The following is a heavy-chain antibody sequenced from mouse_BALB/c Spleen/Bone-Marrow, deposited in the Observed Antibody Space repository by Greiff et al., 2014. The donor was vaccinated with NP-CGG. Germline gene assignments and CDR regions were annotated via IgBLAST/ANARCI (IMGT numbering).Heavy chain of an antibody. CDR2: IYPGDGDT. CDR1: GYSFTSYW. D-gene: IGHD1-2*01. V-gene: IGHV1-87*01. J-gene: IGHJ2*01. Sequence: VKLMESGAELAIPGASVKLSCKASGYSFTSYWIQWVKQRPGQGLEWLGTIYPGDGDTRYTQKFKGKATLTADKSSSTAYMQVSSLASEDSAVYYCARSYGSFYFDYWGQGVTLTVSS. CDR3: ARSYGSFYFDY.